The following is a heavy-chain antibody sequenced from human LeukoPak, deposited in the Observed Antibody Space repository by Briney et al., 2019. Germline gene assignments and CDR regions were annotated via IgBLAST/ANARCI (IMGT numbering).Heavy chain of an antibody. CDR1: GCIFTSYW. CDR3: ARSYGSGSYLPTY. CDR2: IDPSDSYT. D-gene: IGHD3-10*01. V-gene: IGHV5-10-1*01. J-gene: IGHJ4*02. Sequence: GESLMISCKASGCIFTSYWSSWVRQLPGKGLEGMGRIDPSDSYTNYNPSFQGHVTIPDHKSISPAYVQWSSLQASDTAMYYCARSYGSGSYLPTYWGQGTLVTVSS.